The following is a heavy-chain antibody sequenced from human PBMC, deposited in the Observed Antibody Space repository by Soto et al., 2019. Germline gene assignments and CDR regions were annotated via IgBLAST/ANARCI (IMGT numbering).Heavy chain of an antibody. CDR1: GFIFKMYW. D-gene: IGHD3-10*01. CDR3: TRGPRPISTGTGAY. CDR2: IYNDGTYS. Sequence: GGSLRLSCAASGFIFKMYWMHWVRQSPGKGLVWISRIYNDGTYSDYADSVRGRFTISRDNVNDTLYLQMNNLRAEDSGLYYCTRGPRPISTGTGAYWGQGAQVTVS. J-gene: IGHJ4*02. V-gene: IGHV3-74*01.